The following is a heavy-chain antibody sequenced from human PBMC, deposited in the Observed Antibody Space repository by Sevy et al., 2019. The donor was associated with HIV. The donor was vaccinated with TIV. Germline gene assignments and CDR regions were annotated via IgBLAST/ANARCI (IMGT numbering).Heavy chain of an antibody. CDR1: GDSINTYY. J-gene: IGHJ4*02. CDR2: VSHSGNT. V-gene: IGHV4-59*08. Sequence: SETLSLTCTVSGDSINTYYWSWIRQPPGKGLEWIGYVSHSGNTNYNPSLKSRVSRSLDTSRNQFSLKVKSVTAADTAVYNCARLRWDLVVVPGATPGCYFDYWGQGTLVTVSS. D-gene: IGHD2-2*01. CDR3: ARLRWDLVVVPGATPGCYFDY.